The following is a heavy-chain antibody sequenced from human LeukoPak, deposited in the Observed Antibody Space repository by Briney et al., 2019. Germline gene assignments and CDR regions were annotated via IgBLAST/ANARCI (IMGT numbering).Heavy chain of an antibody. CDR3: ARDKGDIVVVVAGNDAFDI. V-gene: IGHV1-18*01. Sequence: ASVEVSCKASGYTFTSYGISWVRQAPGQGLEWMGWISAYNGNTNYAQKLQGRVTMTTDTSTSTAYMELRSLRSDDTAVYYCARDKGDIVVVVAGNDAFDIWGQGTMVTVSS. J-gene: IGHJ3*02. CDR2: ISAYNGNT. CDR1: GYTFTSYG. D-gene: IGHD2-15*01.